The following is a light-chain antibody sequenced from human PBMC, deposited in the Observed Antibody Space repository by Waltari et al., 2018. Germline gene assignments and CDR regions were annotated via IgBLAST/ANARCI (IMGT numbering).Light chain of an antibody. CDR3: QQRSNWHT. J-gene: IGKJ2*01. Sequence: ETVLTQSPATLSLSPGQAATPSCRASQNVGNSLAWYQHKPGQAPRLLIYDAANRASGIPARFSGSGSGTDFTLTISSLEPDDFAVYYCQQRSNWHTFGQGTRLEI. CDR2: DAA. CDR1: QNVGNS. V-gene: IGKV3-11*01.